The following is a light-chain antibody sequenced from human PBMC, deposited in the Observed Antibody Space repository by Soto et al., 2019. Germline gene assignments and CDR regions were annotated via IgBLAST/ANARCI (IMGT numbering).Light chain of an antibody. CDR1: SSDVGRYHY. J-gene: IGLJ1*01. Sequence: QSVLTQPRSVSGSPGQSVTIACTGTSSDVGRYHYVPCYQQHPGKAPRLMIYDGTTRPSGVPDRFSGSKSGNTASLTISGLQAEDEADYYCSSHAGSSVVFGTGTKVTGL. CDR2: DGT. V-gene: IGLV2-11*01. CDR3: SSHAGSSVV.